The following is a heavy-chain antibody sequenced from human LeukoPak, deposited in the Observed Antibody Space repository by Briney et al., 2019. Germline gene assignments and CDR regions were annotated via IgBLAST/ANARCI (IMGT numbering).Heavy chain of an antibody. CDR2: ISWNSGSI. CDR3: AKDNGGSYHEGRYFDY. D-gene: IGHD1-26*01. V-gene: IGHV3-9*01. J-gene: IGHJ4*02. Sequence: PGRSLRLSCAASGFTFDDYAMHWVRQAPGKGLEWVSGISWNSGSIGYADSVKGRFTISRDNAKNSLYLQMNSLRAEDTALYYCAKDNGGSYHEGRYFDYWGQGTLVTVSS. CDR1: GFTFDDYA.